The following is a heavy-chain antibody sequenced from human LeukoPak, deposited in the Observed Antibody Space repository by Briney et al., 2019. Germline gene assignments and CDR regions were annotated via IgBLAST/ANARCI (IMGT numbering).Heavy chain of an antibody. Sequence: PSETLSLTCTVSGDSISTGSYYWSWIRQPAGKGLEWIGRIYTSGSTNYNPSLKSRVTISVDTPKNQFSLKLTSVTAADTAVYYCASEDGYNRLDYWGQGILVTVSS. V-gene: IGHV4-61*02. CDR2: IYTSGST. D-gene: IGHD5-24*01. CDR1: GDSISTGSYY. J-gene: IGHJ4*02. CDR3: ASEDGYNRLDY.